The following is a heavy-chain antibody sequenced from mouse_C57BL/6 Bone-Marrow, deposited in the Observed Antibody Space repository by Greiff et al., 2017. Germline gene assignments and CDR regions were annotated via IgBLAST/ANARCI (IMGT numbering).Heavy chain of an antibody. CDR3: AEWGYWKLRGGYFDY. CDR1: GYTFTSYG. CDR2: IYIGNGYT. J-gene: IGHJ2*01. V-gene: IGHV1-58*01. Sequence: EVQLQQSGAELVRPGASVKMSCKTSGYTFTSYGINWVKQRPGQGLEWIGYIYIGNGYTEYNEKFKGKATLTSDTSSSTAYMQLSSLTSEDSASYFGAEWGYWKLRGGYFDYWGQGTTLTVSS. D-gene: IGHD2-1*01.